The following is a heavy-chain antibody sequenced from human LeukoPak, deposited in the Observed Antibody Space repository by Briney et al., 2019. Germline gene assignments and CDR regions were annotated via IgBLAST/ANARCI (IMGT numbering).Heavy chain of an antibody. D-gene: IGHD3-22*01. CDR2: INHSGST. CDR3: ARTYYYDSSGPPRWYFDL. J-gene: IGHJ2*01. CDR1: GGSFSGYY. Sequence: SETLSLTCAVYGGSFSGYYWSWIRQAPGKGLEWVGEINHSGSTNYNPSLKSRVTISLDTSKNRFSLKLSSVTAADTAVYYCARTYYYDSSGPPRWYFDLWGRGTLVTVSS. V-gene: IGHV4-34*01.